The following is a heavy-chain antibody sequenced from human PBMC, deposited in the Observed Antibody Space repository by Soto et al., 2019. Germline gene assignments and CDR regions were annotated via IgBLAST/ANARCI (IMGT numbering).Heavy chain of an antibody. Sequence: PSETLSLTCTVSGGSISSYYWSWIRQPPGKGLEWIGHIYNSGSTDYNPSLKSRVTISVDTSKNQFSLKLSSVTAADTALYYCARNGYRSAFALWGQRTLDIGSS. V-gene: IGHV4-59*01. D-gene: IGHD6-25*01. CDR3: ARNGYRSAFAL. CDR2: IYNSGST. J-gene: IGHJ4*02. CDR1: GGSISSYY.